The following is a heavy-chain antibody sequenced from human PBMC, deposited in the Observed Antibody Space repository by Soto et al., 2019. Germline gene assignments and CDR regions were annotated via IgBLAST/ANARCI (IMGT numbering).Heavy chain of an antibody. D-gene: IGHD3-22*01. J-gene: IGHJ4*02. Sequence: QVQLVQSGAEVKKPGSSVKVSCKASGGTFSSYAISWVRQAPGQGLEWMGGIIPIFGTANYAQTFQGRVTITADESTSTAYMELSSLRSEDTAVYYCAREGRYYYDSSGQFDYWGQGTLVTVSS. CDR1: GGTFSSYA. CDR2: IIPIFGTA. V-gene: IGHV1-69*01. CDR3: AREGRYYYDSSGQFDY.